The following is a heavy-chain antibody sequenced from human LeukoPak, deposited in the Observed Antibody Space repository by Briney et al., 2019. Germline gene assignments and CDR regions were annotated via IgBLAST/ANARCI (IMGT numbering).Heavy chain of an antibody. CDR1: GYTFTGYY. CDR3: AKSIEYCGADCYGYFDL. D-gene: IGHD2-21*02. V-gene: IGHV1-2*02. Sequence: GASVTVSCTPSGYTFTGYYMHWVRQAPGQGLEXXXXXXXNSGATNYAQKXQGXVTMTRDTSISTAYMELTTLRSDDTAVYYCAKSIEYCGADCYGYFDLWGRGTLVTVSS. J-gene: IGHJ2*01. CDR2: XXXNSGAT.